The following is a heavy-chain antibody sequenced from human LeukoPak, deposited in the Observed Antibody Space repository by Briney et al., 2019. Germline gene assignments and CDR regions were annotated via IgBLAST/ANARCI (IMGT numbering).Heavy chain of an antibody. Sequence: GASVKVSCKASGYTFTSYGVSWVRQAPGQGLEWMGWISAYNGNTNYAQNFQGRVTMTRETSTSTVYMELSSLRSEDTAVHYCARDPYNSGWWDLWGRGTLVTVSS. V-gene: IGHV1-18*01. CDR1: GYTFTSYG. CDR3: ARDPYNSGWWDL. CDR2: ISAYNGNT. J-gene: IGHJ2*01. D-gene: IGHD6-19*01.